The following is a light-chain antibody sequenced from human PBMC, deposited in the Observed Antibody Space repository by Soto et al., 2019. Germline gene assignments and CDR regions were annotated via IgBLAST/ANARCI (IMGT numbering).Light chain of an antibody. CDR1: NVGEYDY. CDR3: SSFAGSNIWV. CDR2: EVT. J-gene: IGLJ3*02. Sequence: QSALTQPPSASGSPGQSVTISCTGSNVGEYDYVSWYQQHPGKAPKLMIHEVTKRPSRVPDRFSGSKSGNTASLTVSGLQAEDEADYYCSSFAGSNIWVFGGGTKVTVL. V-gene: IGLV2-8*01.